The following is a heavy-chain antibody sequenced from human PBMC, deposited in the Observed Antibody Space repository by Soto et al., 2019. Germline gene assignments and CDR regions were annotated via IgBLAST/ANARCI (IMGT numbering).Heavy chain of an antibody. V-gene: IGHV1-69*12. CDR1: GGTFSTYL. CDR2: IIPISETK. J-gene: IGHJ6*02. Sequence: QVQLVQSGAEVKKPGSSVKVSCKASGGTFSTYLVSWVRQAPGQGLEWMGGIIPISETKNYAQKFQGRVTITADESTRTAYMELSSLKSEDTAMYYCGMNTAFRDSYYGLDVWGQGTTVTVSS. CDR3: GMNTAFRDSYYGLDV. D-gene: IGHD2-21*01.